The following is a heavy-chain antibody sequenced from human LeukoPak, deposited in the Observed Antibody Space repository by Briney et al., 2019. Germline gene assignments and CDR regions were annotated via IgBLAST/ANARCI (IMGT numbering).Heavy chain of an antibody. V-gene: IGHV3-21*06. Sequence: GGSLRLSCAASGFTFSSYSMNWGRQAPGKGLEWVSSISSSVNKKYYAESVKGRFTISIDNAKNSLYLQMNSLRAEDTAAYYCARDNNYGTGSDYWGQGTLVTVSS. CDR2: ISSSVNKK. D-gene: IGHD5-18*01. CDR3: ARDNNYGTGSDY. CDR1: GFTFSSYS. J-gene: IGHJ4*02.